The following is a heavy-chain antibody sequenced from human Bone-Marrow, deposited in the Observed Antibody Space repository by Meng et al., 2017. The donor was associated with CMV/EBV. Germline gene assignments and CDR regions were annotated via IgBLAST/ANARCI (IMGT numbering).Heavy chain of an antibody. D-gene: IGHD2-15*01. Sequence: GSLRLSCAASGFTFSSYAMHWVRQAPGKGLEWIGSIYYSGSTYYNPSLKSRVTISVDTSKNQLSLKLSSVTAADTAVYYCARQKWGAAFDPWGQGTLVTVSS. CDR1: GFTFSSYAMH. CDR3: ARQKWGAAFDP. V-gene: IGHV4-39*01. CDR2: IYYSGST. J-gene: IGHJ5*02.